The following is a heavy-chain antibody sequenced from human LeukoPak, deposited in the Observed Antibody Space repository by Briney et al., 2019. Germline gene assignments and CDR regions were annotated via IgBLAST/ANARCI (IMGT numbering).Heavy chain of an antibody. V-gene: IGHV3-11*04. D-gene: IGHD2-15*01. CDR1: GFTFSDYY. CDR3: ARDAASGNNWFDP. CDR2: ISSSGSTI. J-gene: IGHJ5*02. Sequence: SGGSLRLSCAASGFTFSDYYMSWIRQAPGKGLEWVSYISSSGSTIYYADSVKGRFTISRDNAEKSLYLQMNSLRAEDTAVYYCARDAASGNNWFDPWGQGTLVTVSS.